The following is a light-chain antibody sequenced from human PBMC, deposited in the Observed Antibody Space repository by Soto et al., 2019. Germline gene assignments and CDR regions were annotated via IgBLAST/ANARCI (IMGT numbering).Light chain of an antibody. CDR1: SSNIGSNY. Sequence: QSVLTQPPSASGTPGQRVTISCSGSSSNIGSNYVYWYQQFPGTAPKLLIYRNNQRPSGVPDRFSGSKSGTSASLAISGLRSEDEADYYCAAWDDSLGGPVVFGGGTKLTVL. CDR2: RNN. J-gene: IGLJ2*01. V-gene: IGLV1-47*01. CDR3: AAWDDSLGGPVV.